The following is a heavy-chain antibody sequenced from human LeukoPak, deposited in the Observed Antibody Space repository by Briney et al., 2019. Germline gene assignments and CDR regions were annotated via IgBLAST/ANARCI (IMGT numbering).Heavy chain of an antibody. V-gene: IGHV4-4*07. D-gene: IGHD2-2*01. Sequence: SETLSLTCAVYGGSFSGYYWSWIRQPAGKGLEWIGRIYTSGSTNYNPSLKSRATMSVDTSKNQFSLKLSSVTAADTAVYYCARDPIVVVPAALYSVYYYYYGMDVWGQGTTVTVSS. CDR2: IYTSGST. CDR3: ARDPIVVVPAALYSVYYYYYGMDV. CDR1: GGSFSGYY. J-gene: IGHJ6*02.